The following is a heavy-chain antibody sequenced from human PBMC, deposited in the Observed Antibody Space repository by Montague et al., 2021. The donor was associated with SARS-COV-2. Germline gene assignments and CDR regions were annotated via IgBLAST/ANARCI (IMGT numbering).Heavy chain of an antibody. D-gene: IGHD2-21*02. Sequence: CAISGDSVSSYIATWNWIRQSPSRGLEWLGRTYYRSKWYNDYAVSVKSRVIINPDTSNNRISLQLNSVTHEDTAVYYCVRAYCGGDCYFYWYFDLWGRGTLVTVSS. CDR2: TYYRSKWYN. V-gene: IGHV6-1*01. CDR1: GDSVSSYIAT. J-gene: IGHJ2*01. CDR3: VRAYCGGDCYFYWYFDL.